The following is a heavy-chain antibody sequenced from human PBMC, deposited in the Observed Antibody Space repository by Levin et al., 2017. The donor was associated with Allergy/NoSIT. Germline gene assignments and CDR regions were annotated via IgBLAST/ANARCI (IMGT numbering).Heavy chain of an antibody. V-gene: IGHV3-23*01. CDR3: AKGGIGEAGGLDY. Sequence: LSLTCAASGFTFSSSAMTWVRQAPGKGLEWVSSIGTTGLTYYAESVKGRFTISRDNSKNTLNLQMDSLTADDTAIYHCAKGGIGEAGGLDYWGQGTLVTVSS. CDR1: GFTFSSSA. J-gene: IGHJ4*02. CDR2: IGTTGLT. D-gene: IGHD2/OR15-2a*01.